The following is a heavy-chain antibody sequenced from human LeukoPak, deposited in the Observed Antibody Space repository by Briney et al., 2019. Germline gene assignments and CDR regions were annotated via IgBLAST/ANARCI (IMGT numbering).Heavy chain of an antibody. Sequence: GGSLRLSCAASGFTFSSYSMNWVHQAPGKGLEWVAVISYDGSNKYYADSVKGRFTISRGNSKNTLYLQMNSLTAEDTAVYYCARDGPWIQLLSPRAFDIWGQGTMVTVSS. D-gene: IGHD5-18*01. V-gene: IGHV3-30*03. CDR3: ARDGPWIQLLSPRAFDI. CDR2: ISYDGSNK. CDR1: GFTFSSYS. J-gene: IGHJ3*02.